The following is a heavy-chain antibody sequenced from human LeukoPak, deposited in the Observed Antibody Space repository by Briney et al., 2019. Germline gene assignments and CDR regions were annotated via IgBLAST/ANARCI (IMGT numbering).Heavy chain of an antibody. Sequence: SVTLSLTCAVYGGSFSGYYWSWIRQPPGKGLERIGEINHGGSTNYNPSLKSRVTISVDMSKNQFSLKLSSVTAADTAVYFCARGPPAKPGTGYYYGMDVWGQGTTVTVSS. CDR2: INHGGST. J-gene: IGHJ6*02. CDR1: GGSFSGYY. CDR3: ARGPPAKPGTGYYYGMDV. V-gene: IGHV4-34*01. D-gene: IGHD2-2*01.